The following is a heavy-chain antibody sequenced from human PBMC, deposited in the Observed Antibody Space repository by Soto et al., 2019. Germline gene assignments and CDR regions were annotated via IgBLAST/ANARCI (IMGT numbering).Heavy chain of an antibody. CDR1: GFTFSSYA. Sequence: GGSLRLSCAASGFTFSSYAMSWVRQAPGKGLEWVSAISGSGGSTYYADSVKGRFTISRDNSKNTLYLQMNSLRAEDTAVYYCAKEAPGITMVRGVIPAKVYFDYWGQGTLVTVSS. CDR3: AKEAPGITMVRGVIPAKVYFDY. V-gene: IGHV3-23*01. CDR2: ISGSGGST. J-gene: IGHJ4*02. D-gene: IGHD3-10*01.